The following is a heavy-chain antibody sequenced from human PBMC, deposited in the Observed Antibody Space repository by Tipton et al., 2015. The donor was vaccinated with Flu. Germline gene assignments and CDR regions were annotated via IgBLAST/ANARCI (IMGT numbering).Heavy chain of an antibody. Sequence: TLSLTCSVSGYSIRSAYYWGWVRRPPGKGLEWIGTIYHSGTTYCNPSLKSRLTISVDTSKNQFSLRLSSVTAADTAVYYCARHTGDSVRGVIDYWGQGTLVTVSS. CDR1: GYSIRSAYY. CDR2: IYHSGTT. D-gene: IGHD3-10*02. CDR3: ARHTGDSVRGVIDY. V-gene: IGHV4-38-2*01. J-gene: IGHJ4*02.